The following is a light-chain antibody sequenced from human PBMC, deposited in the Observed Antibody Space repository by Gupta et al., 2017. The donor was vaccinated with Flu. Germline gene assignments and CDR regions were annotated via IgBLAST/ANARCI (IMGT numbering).Light chain of an antibody. V-gene: IGLV3-1*01. CDR3: QAWHTNTAV. Sequence: SYELPQLPPVSVSPGQTAKITCSGNKLGDKFACWYQQKPGHSPVVIIFKDTKRTAGIPERFSGSNSGKTATLTISGTQAWDEDDYYCQAWHTNTAVFGTGTKLTVL. CDR2: KDT. J-gene: IGLJ1*01. CDR1: KLGDKF.